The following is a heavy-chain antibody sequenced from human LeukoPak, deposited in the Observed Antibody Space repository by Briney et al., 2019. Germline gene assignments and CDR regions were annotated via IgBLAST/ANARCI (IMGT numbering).Heavy chain of an antibody. CDR3: ARVQVTGTTGYYYYGMDV. CDR2: IWYDGSDK. CDR1: GFTLSNYG. V-gene: IGHV3-33*01. D-gene: IGHD1-7*01. J-gene: IGHJ6*02. Sequence: GGSLRLSCAASGFTLSNYGMHWVRQAPGKGLEWVAVIWYDGSDKYYADSVKGRFTISRDNSKNTLYLQMNSLRAEDTAVYYCARVQVTGTTGYYYYGMDVWGQGTTVTVSS.